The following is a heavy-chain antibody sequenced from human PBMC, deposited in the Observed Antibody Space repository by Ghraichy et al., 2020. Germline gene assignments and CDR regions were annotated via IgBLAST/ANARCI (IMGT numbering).Heavy chain of an antibody. V-gene: IGHV3-30-3*01. D-gene: IGHD4-17*01. CDR1: GFTFSSYA. J-gene: IGHJ6*02. CDR3: ARDPGDYGDYNYYYYGMDV. Sequence: GGSLRLSCAASGFTFSSYAMHWVRQAPGKGLEWVAVISYDGSNKYYADSVKGRFTISRDNPKNTLYLQMNSLRAEDTAVYYCARDPGDYGDYNYYYYGMDVWGQGTTVTV. CDR2: ISYDGSNK.